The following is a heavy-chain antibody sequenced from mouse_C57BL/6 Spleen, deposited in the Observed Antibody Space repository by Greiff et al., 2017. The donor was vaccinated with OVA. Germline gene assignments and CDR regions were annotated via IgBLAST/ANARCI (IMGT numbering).Heavy chain of an antibody. CDR2: ISYDGSN. J-gene: IGHJ3*01. D-gene: IGHD4-1*01. CDR3: ARDPANWDFAY. CDR1: GYSFTSGYY. Sequence: EVKLQESGPGLVKPSQSLSLTCSATGYSFTSGYYWNWIRQFPGNKLEWMGYISYDGSNNYNPTLKNQISITRDTSKNQFFLKLNSVTTEDAAADYCARDPANWDFAYWGQGTLVTVSA. V-gene: IGHV3-6*01.